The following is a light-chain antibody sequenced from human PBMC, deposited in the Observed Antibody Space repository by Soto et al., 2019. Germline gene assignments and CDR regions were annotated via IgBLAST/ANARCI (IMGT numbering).Light chain of an antibody. CDR1: QSVSSY. V-gene: IGKV3-11*01. Sequence: EIVLTQSPATLSLSPGERAALSCRASQSVSSYLAWYQQKPGQAPRLLIYDASKRATGIPARFSGSGAGTDFTLNISSLEPEDFAVYFCQQRSNWPSTFPGEPKVEI. CDR3: QQRSNWPST. J-gene: IGKJ4*01. CDR2: DAS.